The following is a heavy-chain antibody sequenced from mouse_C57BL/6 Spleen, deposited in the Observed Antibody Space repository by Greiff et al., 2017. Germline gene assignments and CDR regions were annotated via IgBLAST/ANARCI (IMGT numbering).Heavy chain of an antibody. Sequence: VQLQQSGAELVKPGASVKLSCKASGYAFSSYWMNWVKQRPGKGLEWIGHIYPGDGDTNYNGKFKGKATLTADKSSSTAYMQLSSLTSADSAVYFCERGRDIDDSGFAYWGQGTLVTVSA. J-gene: IGHJ3*01. V-gene: IGHV1-80*01. D-gene: IGHD3-2*01. CDR2: IYPGDGDT. CDR1: GYAFSSYW. CDR3: ERGRDIDDSGFAY.